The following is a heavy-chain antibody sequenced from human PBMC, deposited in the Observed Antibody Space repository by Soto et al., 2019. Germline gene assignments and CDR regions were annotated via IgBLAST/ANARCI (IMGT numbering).Heavy chain of an antibody. CDR3: ARERGDYDTSGWFDP. J-gene: IGHJ5*02. CDR2: IYSGGSI. D-gene: IGHD3-22*01. CDR1: GFTVISNY. V-gene: IGHV3-53*01. Sequence: PGGSLRLSCAASGFTVISNYMSWVRQAPGKGLEWVSVIYSGGSIYYADSVKGRFTISRGNSKNTLFLQLNSLRADDTAVYYCARERGDYDTSGWFDPWGQGTLVTVSS.